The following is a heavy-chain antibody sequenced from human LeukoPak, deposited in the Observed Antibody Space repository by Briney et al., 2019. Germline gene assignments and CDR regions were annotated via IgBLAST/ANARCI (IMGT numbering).Heavy chain of an antibody. CDR3: ARDPLAVAGTPLDY. D-gene: IGHD6-19*01. CDR1: GFTFSTYD. J-gene: IGHJ4*02. CDR2: ISHDGSNQ. V-gene: IGHV3-30*03. Sequence: PGRSLRLSCAASGFTFSTYDIHWVRQAPGKGLEWVAVISHDGSNQYYADSVKGRFTISRDNSKNTLYLQMNSLRSEDTAVYYCARDPLAVAGTPLDYWGQGTLVTVSS.